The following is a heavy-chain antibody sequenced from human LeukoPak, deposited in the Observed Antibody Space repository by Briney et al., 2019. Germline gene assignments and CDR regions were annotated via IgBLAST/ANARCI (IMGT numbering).Heavy chain of an antibody. CDR2: NSTTSNYI. D-gene: IGHD5-18*01. CDR1: GFTFSGYD. Sequence: PGRSLRLSCAASGFTFSGYDMNWVRQAPGKGLEWVSSNSTTSNYIYYADSVKGRFTISRDNAKNSLYVQMNSLRAEDTAVYYCARARDTAILTDAFDVWGQGTMVTVSS. J-gene: IGHJ3*01. CDR3: ARARDTAILTDAFDV. V-gene: IGHV3-21*01.